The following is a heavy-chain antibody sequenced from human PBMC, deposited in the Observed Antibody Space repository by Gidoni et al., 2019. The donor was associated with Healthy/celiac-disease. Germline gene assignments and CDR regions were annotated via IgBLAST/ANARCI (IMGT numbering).Heavy chain of an antibody. V-gene: IGHV3-66*01. CDR3: AREAYYYDSSGYSNAFDI. CDR2: IYSGGST. D-gene: IGHD3-22*01. Sequence: EVQLVESGGGLVQPGGSLRLSCAASGFTVSSNYMSWVRQAPGKGLEWVSVIYSGGSTYYADSVKGRFTISRDNSKNTLYLQMNSLRAEDTAVYYCAREAYYYDSSGYSNAFDIWGQGTMVTVSS. CDR1: GFTVSSNY. J-gene: IGHJ3*02.